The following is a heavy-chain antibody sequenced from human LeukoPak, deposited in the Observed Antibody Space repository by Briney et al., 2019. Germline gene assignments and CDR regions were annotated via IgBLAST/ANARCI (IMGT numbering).Heavy chain of an antibody. D-gene: IGHD3-10*01. CDR1: GYSFTSYW. CDR2: IYPGDSDT. J-gene: IGHJ4*02. V-gene: IGHV5-51*01. CDR3: ARTPSVPGYYGSGSYYNPNDY. Sequence: GESLKISCKGSGYSFTSYWIGWVRQMPGKGLEWMGIIYPGDSDTRYSPSFQGQVTISADKSISTAFLQWSSLKASDTAMYYCARTPSVPGYYGSGSYYNPNDYWGQGTLVTVSS.